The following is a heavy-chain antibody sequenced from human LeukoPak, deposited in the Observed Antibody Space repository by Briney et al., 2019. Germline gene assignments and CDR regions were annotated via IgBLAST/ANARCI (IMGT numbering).Heavy chain of an antibody. D-gene: IGHD4-11*01. Sequence: ASVKVSCKASGYTFNRYGISWVRQAPGQGLEWMGWISAYNGNTNYAQKLQGRVTMTTDTSTTTAYMELRSLRSDDTAVYYCARDLRHDYNDYVDYWGQGTLVTVSS. V-gene: IGHV1-18*01. CDR2: ISAYNGNT. CDR3: ARDLRHDYNDYVDY. J-gene: IGHJ4*02. CDR1: GYTFNRYG.